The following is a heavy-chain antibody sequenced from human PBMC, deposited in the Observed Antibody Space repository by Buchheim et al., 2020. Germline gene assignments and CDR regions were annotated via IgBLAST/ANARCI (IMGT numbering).Heavy chain of an antibody. CDR1: GFTFSSYW. Sequence: EVQLVESGGGLVQPGGSLRLSCAASGFTFSSYWMSWVRQAPGKGLEWVANIKQDGSEKYYVDSVKGRFTISRDNAKNSLYLQMNSLRAEDTAVYYCARLRDEYVEPLGYYYYGMDVWGQGTT. J-gene: IGHJ6*02. CDR3: ARLRDEYVEPLGYYYYGMDV. D-gene: IGHD3-16*01. V-gene: IGHV3-7*01. CDR2: IKQDGSEK.